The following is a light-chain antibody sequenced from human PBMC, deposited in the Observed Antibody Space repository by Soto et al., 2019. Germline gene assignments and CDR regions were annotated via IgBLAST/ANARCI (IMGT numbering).Light chain of an antibody. CDR2: DSL. CDR1: QSIDTN. J-gene: IGKJ5*01. Sequence: EIVMTQSPATLSVSPGENATLSCRASQSIDTNLAWYQQKPGQAPRLLMFDSLTRATGIPARFSGSGSGTEFTLTISSLQSEDFAVYYCQQYNKWPPITFGQGTRLEIK. V-gene: IGKV3-15*01. CDR3: QQYNKWPPIT.